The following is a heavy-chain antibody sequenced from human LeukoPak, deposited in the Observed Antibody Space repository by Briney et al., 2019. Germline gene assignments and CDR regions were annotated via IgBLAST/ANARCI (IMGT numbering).Heavy chain of an antibody. CDR3: ARGAGSPYYYYMDV. V-gene: IGHV1-69*05. CDR2: IIPIFGTA. J-gene: IGHJ6*03. Sequence: ASVKVSCKASGGTFSSYAISWVRQAPGQGLEWMGGIIPIFGTANYAQKFQGRVTITTDESTSTAYMELSSLRSEDTAVYYCARGAGSPYYYYMDVWAKGPRSPSP. D-gene: IGHD1-26*01. CDR1: GGTFSSYA.